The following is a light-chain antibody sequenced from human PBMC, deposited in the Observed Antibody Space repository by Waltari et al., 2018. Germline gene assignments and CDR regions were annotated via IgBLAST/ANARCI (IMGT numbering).Light chain of an antibody. V-gene: IGKV3-20*01. CDR3: QQYDISPLT. CDR1: QTIRTTY. CDR2: GTF. Sequence: EIVLTQSSGTLSLSPGEGAPLSCRTSQTIRTTYLAWYQQKPGQAPTLLIYGTFSRATGIPDRFTGSGSGTDFSLTISSLEPEDFATYYCQQYDISPLTFGGGTKVEIK. J-gene: IGKJ4*01.